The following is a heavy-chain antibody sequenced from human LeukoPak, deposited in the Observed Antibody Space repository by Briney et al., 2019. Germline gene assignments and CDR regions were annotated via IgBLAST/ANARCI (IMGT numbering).Heavy chain of an antibody. CDR3: ARDSRESLWAY. Sequence: SETLSLTCTVSDGSISTSDYYWGWIRQPPGKGLEWIGSIYYSGSTYYNPSLKSRVTISVDTSKNQFSLKLSSVTAADTAVYYCARDSRESLWAYWGQGTLVTVSS. CDR2: IYYSGST. J-gene: IGHJ4*02. V-gene: IGHV4-39*07. CDR1: DGSISTSDYY. D-gene: IGHD3-16*01.